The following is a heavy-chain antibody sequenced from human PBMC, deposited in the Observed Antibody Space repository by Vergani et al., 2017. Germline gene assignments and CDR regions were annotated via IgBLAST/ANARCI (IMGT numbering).Heavy chain of an antibody. Sequence: QVQLQQWGAGLLKPSETLSLTCAVYGGSFSGYYWSWIRQPPGKGLEWIGEINHSGSTNYNPSLKSRVTISVDTSKNQFSLKLSSVTAADTAVYYCARRVDSXGYYWSYYYYGMDFWGQGTTVTVSS. J-gene: IGHJ6*02. CDR2: INHSGST. V-gene: IGHV4-34*01. CDR3: ARRVDSXGYYWSYYYYGMDF. CDR1: GGSFSGYY. D-gene: IGHD3-22*01.